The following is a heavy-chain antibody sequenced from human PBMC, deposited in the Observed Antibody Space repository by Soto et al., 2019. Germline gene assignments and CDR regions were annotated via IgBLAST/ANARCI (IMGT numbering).Heavy chain of an antibody. J-gene: IGHJ4*02. CDR1: GGSISSYY. CDR2: IYYSGST. D-gene: IGHD2-21*01. Sequence: QVQLQESGPGLVKPSETLSLTCTVSGGSISSYYWSWIRQPPGKGLEWIGYIYYSGSTNYNPSLMRCVTRSVGTPMDSFSPKLSSLTAAESAVYYCARRWGGTSAYWGQGTLVTVSS. CDR3: ARRWGGTSAY. V-gene: IGHV4-59*01.